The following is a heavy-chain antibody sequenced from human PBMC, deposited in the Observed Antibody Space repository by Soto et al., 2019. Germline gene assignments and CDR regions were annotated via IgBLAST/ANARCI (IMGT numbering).Heavy chain of an antibody. D-gene: IGHD5-12*01. CDR1: GDSFSAYY. CDR3: ARESGGATATLDYYYFYMDV. CDR2: INPNGGAT. Sequence: QVQLVQSGAEVKKPGASVKVSCKTSGDSFSAYYLHWVRQAPGQGLEWLGWINPNGGATKYAQKFRGRVAITRDTSIRTAYLELTSLRSDDTAIYYCARESGGATATLDYYYFYMDVWGKGTTVTVSS. J-gene: IGHJ6*03. V-gene: IGHV1-2*02.